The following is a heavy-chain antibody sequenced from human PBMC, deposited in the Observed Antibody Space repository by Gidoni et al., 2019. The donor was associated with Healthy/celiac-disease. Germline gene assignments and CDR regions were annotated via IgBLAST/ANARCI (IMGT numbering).Heavy chain of an antibody. Sequence: QVQLQESGPGLVKPSQTLSRTCTVSGGSISSGGYYWSWIRQHPGNGLEWIGYIYYSGSTYYNPSLKSRVTISVDTSKNQFSLKLRSVTAADTAVYYCARVGDRYYGSGEYRPDHFDYWGQGTLVTVSS. CDR1: GGSISSGGYY. CDR3: ARVGDRYYGSGEYRPDHFDY. D-gene: IGHD3-10*01. J-gene: IGHJ4*02. CDR2: IYYSGST. V-gene: IGHV4-31*03.